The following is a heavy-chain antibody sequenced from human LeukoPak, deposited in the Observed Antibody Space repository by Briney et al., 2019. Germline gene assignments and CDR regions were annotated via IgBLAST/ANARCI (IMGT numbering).Heavy chain of an antibody. D-gene: IGHD2-15*01. CDR1: GFTFSSYW. Sequence: GGSLRLSCAASGFTFSSYWMSWVRQAPGKGLEWVANIKQDGSEKYYVDSVKGRFTISRDNAKNSLYLQMNSLRAEDTAVYYCARDGSGGSCYPDAFDIWGQGTMVTVSS. J-gene: IGHJ3*02. CDR3: ARDGSGGSCYPDAFDI. CDR2: IKQDGSEK. V-gene: IGHV3-7*01.